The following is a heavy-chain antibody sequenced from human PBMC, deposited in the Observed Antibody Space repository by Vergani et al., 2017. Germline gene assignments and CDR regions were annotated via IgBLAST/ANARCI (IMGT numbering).Heavy chain of an antibody. CDR2: IYYSGST. D-gene: IGHD2-2*01. V-gene: IGHV4-30-4*01. Sequence: QVQLQESGPGLVKPSQTLSLTCTVSGGSISSGDYYWSWIRQPPGKGLEWIGYIYYSGSTYYNPSLKSRVTISVDTSKNQFSLKLSSVTAADTAVYYFARGDIVVVPAAIGFDYWGQGTTVTVSS. CDR3: ARGDIVVVPAAIGFDY. CDR1: GGSISSGDYY. J-gene: IGHJ4*02.